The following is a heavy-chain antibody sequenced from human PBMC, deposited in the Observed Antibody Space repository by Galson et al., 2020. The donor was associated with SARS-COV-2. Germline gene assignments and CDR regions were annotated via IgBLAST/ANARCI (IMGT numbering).Heavy chain of an antibody. Sequence: GESLKISCAVSGLNFNNYGIHWVRQAPGKGLEWVALISYEGSIKHYADSVKDRFIIARDNSKNTVYLQMNSLRVEDTAVYYCAKEKEILHLHYYAMDVWGRGTTVTVSS. CDR3: AKEKEILHLHYYAMDV. J-gene: IGHJ6*02. CDR2: ISYEGSIK. D-gene: IGHD3-10*01. V-gene: IGHV3-30*18. CDR1: GLNFNNYG.